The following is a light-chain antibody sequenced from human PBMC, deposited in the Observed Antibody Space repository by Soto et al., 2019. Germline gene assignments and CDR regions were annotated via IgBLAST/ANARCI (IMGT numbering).Light chain of an antibody. CDR1: SSDVDAYDH. Sequence: QSVLTQPPSASGSHGQAGTISCTGTSSDVDAYDHVSWYQQHPGKAPKLIIYEVDKRPSGVPDRFSGSKSGNTASLTVAGLQAEDDADYYCSSYAGTHSPYYVFGTVTKLTVL. V-gene: IGLV2-8*01. J-gene: IGLJ1*01. CDR3: SSYAGTHSPYYV. CDR2: EVD.